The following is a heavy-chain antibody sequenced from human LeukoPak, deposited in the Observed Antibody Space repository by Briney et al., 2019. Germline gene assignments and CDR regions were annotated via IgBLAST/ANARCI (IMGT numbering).Heavy chain of an antibody. Sequence: GGSLRLSCAASGFTFTRYTMNWVRQAPGKGLEWVSVIYSGGSTYYADSVKGRFTISRDNSKNTLYLQMNSLRAEDTAVYYCARDAYYYDSSGYADYWGQGTLVTVSS. J-gene: IGHJ4*02. CDR2: IYSGGST. CDR1: GFTFTRYT. CDR3: ARDAYYYDSSGYADY. D-gene: IGHD3-22*01. V-gene: IGHV3-53*01.